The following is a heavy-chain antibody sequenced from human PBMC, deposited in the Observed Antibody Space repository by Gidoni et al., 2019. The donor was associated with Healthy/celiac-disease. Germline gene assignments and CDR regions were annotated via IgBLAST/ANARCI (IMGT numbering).Heavy chain of an antibody. D-gene: IGHD5-18*01. J-gene: IGHJ4*02. CDR1: GFSLSNARMG. Sequence: QVTLKESGPVLVKPTETITLTCTVSGFSLSNARMGVSWIRQPPGKALEWLAHIFSNVEKSYSTSLKSRLTISKDTSKSQVVLTMTNMDPVDTATYYCARAWSGYSYGYGFDYWGQGTLVTVSS. CDR2: IFSNVEK. V-gene: IGHV2-26*01. CDR3: ARAWSGYSYGYGFDY.